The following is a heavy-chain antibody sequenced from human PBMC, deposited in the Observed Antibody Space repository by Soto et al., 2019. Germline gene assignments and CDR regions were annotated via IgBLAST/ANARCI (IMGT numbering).Heavy chain of an antibody. CDR3: ATDRTRNYAMDV. Sequence: SETLSLTCTVSGVSVSSGGYSWTWIRQHPGKGLEWIGYMYYSGSMYSNPSLKSRVTISVDTSKNQISLKLRSVTVADMAVYYCATDRTRNYAMDVWGRGTTVNASS. CDR1: GVSVSSGGYS. V-gene: IGHV4-31*03. J-gene: IGHJ6*02. CDR2: MYYSGSM.